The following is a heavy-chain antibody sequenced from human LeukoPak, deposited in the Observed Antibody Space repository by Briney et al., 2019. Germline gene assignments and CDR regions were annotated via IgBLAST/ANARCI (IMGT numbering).Heavy chain of an antibody. CDR3: AKVGLVRSGSHFFDS. D-gene: IGHD3-3*01. V-gene: IGHV3-23*01. Sequence: AGGSLRLSCAASGFTFSYYGMHWVRQAPGKGLEWVSTLTTSGGSTYYADSLRGRFTVSRDNSKNTLYLQMNSLRAEDTAVYYCAKVGLVRSGSHFFDSWGQGTLVTVSS. J-gene: IGHJ4*02. CDR2: LTTSGGST. CDR1: GFTFSYYG.